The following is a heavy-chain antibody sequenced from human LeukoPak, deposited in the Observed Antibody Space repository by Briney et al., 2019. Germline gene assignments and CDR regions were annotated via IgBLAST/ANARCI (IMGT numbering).Heavy chain of an antibody. CDR2: ISYNGSHQ. CDR1: GFTFSTYA. V-gene: IGHV3-30*04. Sequence: GGSLRLSCAASGFTFSTYAMHWVRQAPGKGLEWLTVISYNGSHQYYSDSVRGRFTISRDNSRNSVFLQINRLRPEDTAVYYCARDIRYSSSTFDYWGQGTLVTVSS. CDR3: ARDIRYSSSTFDY. D-gene: IGHD6-6*01. J-gene: IGHJ4*02.